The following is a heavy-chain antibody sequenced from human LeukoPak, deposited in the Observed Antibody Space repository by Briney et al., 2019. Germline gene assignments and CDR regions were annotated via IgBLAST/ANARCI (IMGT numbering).Heavy chain of an antibody. CDR1: GDSVSSNGAA. D-gene: IGHD7-27*01. CDR3: ARGWGLHH. CDR2: TYYRSRWYY. J-gene: IGHJ5*02. Sequence: PSQTLSLTCGISGDSVSSNGAAWNWIRQSPSRGLEWLGRTYYRSRWYYDYALSVQSRITINPDTSKNQFSLQLNSLTPDDTAVYYCARGWGLHHWGQGTLVTVSS. V-gene: IGHV6-1*01.